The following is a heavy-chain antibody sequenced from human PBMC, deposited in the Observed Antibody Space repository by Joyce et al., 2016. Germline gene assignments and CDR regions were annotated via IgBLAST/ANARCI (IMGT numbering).Heavy chain of an antibody. J-gene: IGHJ3*01. CDR1: GFSFSSFA. V-gene: IGHV3-23*01. Sequence: EVQLSESGGGLIQDGGSLRLSCAASGFSFSSFAMSWVRQAQGKGLEGVSTISGGGSSTYYADSVKGRFAVSRDNSENTLSLQMNNLRAEDTAVYFCAKDNYCSSASCVHDAFDVWGQGTMVTVSS. CDR3: AKDNYCSSASCVHDAFDV. CDR2: ISGGGSST. D-gene: IGHD2-2*01.